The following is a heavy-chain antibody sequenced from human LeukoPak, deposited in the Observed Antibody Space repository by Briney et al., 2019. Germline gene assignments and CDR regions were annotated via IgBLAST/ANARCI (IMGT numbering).Heavy chain of an antibody. Sequence: ASVKVSCKASGYTFTSYGISWVRQAPGQGLEWMGWISAYNGNTNYAQKLQGRGTMTTDTSTSTAYMELRSLRSDDTAVYYCARDRADYGGNSFFDYWGQGTLVTVSS. J-gene: IGHJ4*02. CDR3: ARDRADYGGNSFFDY. D-gene: IGHD4-23*01. V-gene: IGHV1-18*01. CDR2: ISAYNGNT. CDR1: GYTFTSYG.